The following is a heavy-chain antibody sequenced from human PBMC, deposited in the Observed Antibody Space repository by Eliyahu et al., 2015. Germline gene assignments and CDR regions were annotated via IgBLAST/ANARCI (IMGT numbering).Heavy chain of an antibody. CDR2: INHGGST. CDR3: ARALVTTRRVRGMDV. CDR1: WFLGCLL. D-gene: IGHD5-12*01. V-gene: IGHV4-34*01. Sequence: QVQLHQWGAGLLKPFGDPVPHLRCLWWFLGCLLLALDRPPPGKGLEWIGEINHGGSTNYNPSLKSRVTISIDPFKNQFSLDLSSVTAADTAVYYCARALVTTRRVRGMDVWGQGTTVTVSS. J-gene: IGHJ6*02.